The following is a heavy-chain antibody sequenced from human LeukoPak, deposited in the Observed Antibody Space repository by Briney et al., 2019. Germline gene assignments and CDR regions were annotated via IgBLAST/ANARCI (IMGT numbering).Heavy chain of an antibody. CDR2: FHRDGRT. Sequence: LSETVSLTCAVSGVSINSSEWWIWVRQPPGQGLEWIGEFHRDGRTRYNPSLKSRVTISMDYSKNQFSLKLTSVTAADTAIYDCGKTDIYFNPIDYWGPGSRVSVSS. CDR1: GVSINSSEW. CDR3: GKTDIYFNPIDY. D-gene: IGHD3-9*01. V-gene: IGHV4-4*02. J-gene: IGHJ4*02.